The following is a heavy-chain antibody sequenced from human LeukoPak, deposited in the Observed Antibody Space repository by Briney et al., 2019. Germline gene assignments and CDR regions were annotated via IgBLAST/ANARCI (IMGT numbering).Heavy chain of an antibody. Sequence: APVKLSCKSSGCTFTSYAIGLVREAPGQGLEWMGGIVPIFGIANYAQKLQGRVTINADESTSKAYMELSRMRSEDTAVYYCARDGYCSSNSCLVQFDYWGQGTLVTVSS. D-gene: IGHD2-2*03. J-gene: IGHJ4*02. CDR1: GCTFTSYA. V-gene: IGHV1-69*13. CDR3: ARDGYCSSNSCLVQFDY. CDR2: IVPIFGIA.